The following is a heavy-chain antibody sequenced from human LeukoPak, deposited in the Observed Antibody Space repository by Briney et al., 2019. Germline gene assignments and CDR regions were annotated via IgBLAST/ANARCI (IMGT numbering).Heavy chain of an antibody. J-gene: IGHJ1*01. CDR3: ARQTGYFRY. Sequence: PSETLSLTCTVSGGSISSDYWSWIRQPPGKGLEWIGHIYYSGSTNYNPSLKGRVTISVDASKNQFSLKLNSVTAADTAVYYCARQTGYFRYRGQGTLVAVSS. CDR2: IYYSGST. V-gene: IGHV4-59*08. CDR1: GGSISSDY. D-gene: IGHD3-10*01.